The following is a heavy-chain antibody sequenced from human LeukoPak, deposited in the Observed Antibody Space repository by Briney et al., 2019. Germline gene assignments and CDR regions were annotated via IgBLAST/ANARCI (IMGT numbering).Heavy chain of an antibody. CDR2: IYYSGST. D-gene: IGHD4-11*01. CDR1: GGSISSYY. V-gene: IGHV4-59*01. CDR3: ARDQGYSNYY. Sequence: SETLSLTCTVSGGSISSYYWSWIRQPPGKGLEWIGYIYYSGSTNYNPSLKSLVTISVDTSKNQFSLKLSSVTAADTAVYYCARDQGYSNYYWGQGTLVTVSS. J-gene: IGHJ4*02.